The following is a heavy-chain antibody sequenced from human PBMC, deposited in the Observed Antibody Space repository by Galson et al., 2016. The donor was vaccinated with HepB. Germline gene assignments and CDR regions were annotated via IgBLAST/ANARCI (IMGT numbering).Heavy chain of an antibody. CDR2: IFWDDDA. CDR1: GFSLRTSGVG. J-gene: IGHJ4*02. D-gene: IGHD3-9*01. Sequence: PALVKPTQTLTLTCTFSGFSLRTSGVGVGWVRQPPGKALEWHALIFWDDDARYSPSVKSRLTITRDTSKNQVVLRMTNMDPLDTATYYCAHGNGGFNIFTGFYSPFDYWGQGILVTVSS. CDR3: AHGNGGFNIFTGFYSPFDY. V-gene: IGHV2-5*02.